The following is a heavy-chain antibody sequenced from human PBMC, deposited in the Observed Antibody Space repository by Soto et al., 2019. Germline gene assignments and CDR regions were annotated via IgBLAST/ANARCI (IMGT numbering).Heavy chain of an antibody. CDR3: ARLYDSSGYYELEY. V-gene: IGHV4-4*07. CDR1: GGSISGYY. J-gene: IGHJ4*02. D-gene: IGHD3-22*01. CDR2: IYSSGIT. Sequence: SETLSLTCTVSGGSISGYYLTWIRQPAGKGLWWIGRIYSSGITNYNPSLRSRVTMSVDTSRNQLSLRLTSVTAADTAVYFCARLYDSSGYYELEYWGQGALVTVSS.